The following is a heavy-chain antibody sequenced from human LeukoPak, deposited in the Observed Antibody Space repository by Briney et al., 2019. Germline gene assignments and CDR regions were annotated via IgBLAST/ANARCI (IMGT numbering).Heavy chain of an antibody. CDR2: ISSSSSHI. V-gene: IGHV3-21*01. J-gene: IGHJ4*02. CDR1: SFTFSSYS. D-gene: IGHD3-16*01. Sequence: GALILSFAASSFTFSSYSMNWVRQAPRKGLEWVSFISSSSSHIFYADSVKGRFTISRDNAKNSLYLQMNSLRAEDTAVYYCARGGSYGDYWGQGILVTVSS. CDR3: ARGGSYGDY.